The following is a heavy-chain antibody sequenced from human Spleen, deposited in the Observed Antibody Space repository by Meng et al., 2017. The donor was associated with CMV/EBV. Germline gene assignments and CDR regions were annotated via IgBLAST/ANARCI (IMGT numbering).Heavy chain of an antibody. Sequence: SETLSLTCAVYGGSFSGYYWSWIRQPPGKGLEWIGEINHSGSTNYNPSLKSRVTISVDTSKNQFSLRLSSVTAADTAVYYCARLSQNCSGGNCYISLANWFDPWGQGTLVTVSS. D-gene: IGHD2-15*01. V-gene: IGHV4-34*01. CDR1: GGSFSGYY. CDR2: INHSGST. J-gene: IGHJ5*02. CDR3: ARLSQNCSGGNCYISLANWFDP.